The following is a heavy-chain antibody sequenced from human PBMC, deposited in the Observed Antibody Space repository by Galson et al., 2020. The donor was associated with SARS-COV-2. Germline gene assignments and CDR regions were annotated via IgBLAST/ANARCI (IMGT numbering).Heavy chain of an antibody. CDR2: IYHSGST. J-gene: IGHJ4*02. Sequence: SETLSLTCAVSGGSISSGGYSWSWIRQPPGKGLEWIGYIYHSGSTYYNPSLKSRVTISVDRSKNQFSLKLSSVTAADTAVYYCARVADDSSGYYYVPLRGYFDYWGQGTLVTVSS. CDR1: GGSISSGGYS. CDR3: ARVADDSSGYYYVPLRGYFDY. D-gene: IGHD3-22*01. V-gene: IGHV4-30-2*01.